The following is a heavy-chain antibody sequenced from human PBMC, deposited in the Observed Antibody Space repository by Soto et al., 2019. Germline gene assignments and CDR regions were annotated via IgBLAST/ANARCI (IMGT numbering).Heavy chain of an antibody. Sequence: GGSLRLSCAVSLSSYGMSWVRQAPGKGLEWVASISGAGGRIYNEDSVKGRFTISRDNSKNSVYLQVNSLRADDTAVYYCAKGHTNENGHYSYYGMDVWGQGTTVTVSS. CDR3: AKGHTNENGHYSYYGMDV. V-gene: IGHV3-23*01. J-gene: IGHJ6*02. CDR1: LSSYG. D-gene: IGHD2-8*01. CDR2: ISGAGGRI.